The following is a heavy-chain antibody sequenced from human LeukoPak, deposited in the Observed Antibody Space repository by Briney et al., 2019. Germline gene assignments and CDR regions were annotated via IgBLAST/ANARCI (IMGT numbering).Heavy chain of an antibody. CDR2: ISSSSSYI. CDR1: GFTFSSYS. V-gene: IGHV3-21*01. Sequence: PGGSLRLSCAASGFTFSSYSMNWVRQAPGKGLEWVSSISSSSSYIYYADSVKGRFTISRDNAKNSLYLQMNSLRAEDTAVYYCARDDRELSSYDYWGQGTLVTVSS. D-gene: IGHD3-16*02. CDR3: ARDDRELSSYDY. J-gene: IGHJ4*02.